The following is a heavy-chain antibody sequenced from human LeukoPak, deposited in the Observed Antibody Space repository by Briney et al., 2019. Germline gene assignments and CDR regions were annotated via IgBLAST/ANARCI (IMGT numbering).Heavy chain of an antibody. CDR2: ISGSGGST. CDR3: AKVRFGSVCCYKNWFDP. D-gene: IGHD2-2*02. CDR1: GFTFSSYA. J-gene: IGHJ5*02. V-gene: IGHV3-23*01. Sequence: PGGPLRLSCAASGFTFSSYAMSWVRQAPGKGLEWVSGISGSGGSTYYADSVKGRFTISRDNSKNTLYLQMNSLRAEDTAVYYCAKVRFGSVCCYKNWFDPWGQGTLVTVSS.